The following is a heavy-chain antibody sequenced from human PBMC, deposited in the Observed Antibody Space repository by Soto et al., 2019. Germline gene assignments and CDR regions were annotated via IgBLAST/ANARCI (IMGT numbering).Heavy chain of an antibody. CDR1: GFTFSIYA. CDR3: ASHYCSGGSCNGYFEN. CDR2: ISRNGGNI. J-gene: IGHJ4*02. D-gene: IGHD2-15*01. Sequence: GGSLRLSCAASGFTFSIYAMSWVRQAPEKGLEWVSSISRNGGNIYYEDSVKGRFTVSRDNSKNTLHLQMNSLRTEDTAVYYCASHYCSGGSCNGYFENWGQGVLVTAPQ. V-gene: IGHV3-23*01.